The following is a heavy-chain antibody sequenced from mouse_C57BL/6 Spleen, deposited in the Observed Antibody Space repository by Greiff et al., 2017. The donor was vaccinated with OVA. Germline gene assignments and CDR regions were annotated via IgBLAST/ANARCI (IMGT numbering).Heavy chain of an antibody. CDR2: ISYDGSN. J-gene: IGHJ3*01. CDR1: GYSITSGYY. CDR3: AREGYYGNYGSY. D-gene: IGHD2-1*01. V-gene: IGHV3-6*01. Sequence: DVQLQESGPGLVKPSQSLSLTCSVTGYSITSGYYWNWIRQFPGNKLEWMGYISYDGSNNYNPSLKNRISITRDTSKNQFFLKLNSVTTEDTATYYCAREGYYGNYGSYWGQGTLVTVSA.